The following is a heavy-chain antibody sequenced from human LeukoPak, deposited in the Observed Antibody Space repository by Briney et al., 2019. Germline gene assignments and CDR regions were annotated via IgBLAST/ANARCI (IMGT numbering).Heavy chain of an antibody. CDR1: GFTFSSYG. Sequence: GGSLRLSCAASGFTFSSYGMHWVRQAPDKGLEWVAVISYDGSNKYYADSVKGRFTISRDNSKNTLYLQMNSLRAEDTAVYYCARATGDGRHAFDIWGQGTIVTVSS. D-gene: IGHD7-27*01. CDR3: ARATGDGRHAFDI. V-gene: IGHV3-30*03. CDR2: ISYDGSNK. J-gene: IGHJ3*02.